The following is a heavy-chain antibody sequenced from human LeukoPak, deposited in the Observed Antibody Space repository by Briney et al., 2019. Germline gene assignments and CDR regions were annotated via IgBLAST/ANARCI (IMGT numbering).Heavy chain of an antibody. CDR1: GGSISSYY. CDR2: IYYSGST. V-gene: IGHV4-59*08. D-gene: IGHD6-19*01. Sequence: SETLSLTCTVSGGSISSYYWSWIRQPPGKGLEWIGYIYYSGSTNYNPSLKSRVTISVDTSKNQFSLKLSSVTAADTAVYYCARLRGRIAVAGRADFDYWGQGTLVTVSS. CDR3: ARLRGRIAVAGRADFDY. J-gene: IGHJ4*02.